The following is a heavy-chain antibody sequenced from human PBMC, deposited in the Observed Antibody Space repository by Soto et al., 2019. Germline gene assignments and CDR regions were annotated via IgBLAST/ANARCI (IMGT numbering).Heavy chain of an antibody. CDR3: VRVLVGSTFHDFDI. V-gene: IGHV3-23*01. CDR1: GFTFNNYA. J-gene: IGHJ3*02. D-gene: IGHD1-26*01. Sequence: EVQLLESGGGLVQPGGSLRLSCAASGFTFNNYAMNWVRQAPGKGLEWVSAIKSGGETTYYADSVKGRFTVSRDNSKNTLYLQMSSLRAEDTAVFYCVRVLVGSTFHDFDIWGQGTMVAVSS. CDR2: IKSGGETT.